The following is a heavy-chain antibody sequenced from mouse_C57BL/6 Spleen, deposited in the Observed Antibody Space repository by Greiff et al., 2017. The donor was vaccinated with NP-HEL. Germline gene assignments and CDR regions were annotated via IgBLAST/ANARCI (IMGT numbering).Heavy chain of an antibody. Sequence: EVQLVESGGGLVKPGGSLKLSCAASGFTFSDYGMHWVRQAPEKGLEWVAYISSGSSTIYYADTVKGRFTISRDNAKNTLFLQMTSLRSEDTAMYYCARRYYGSSYPFFDYWGQGTTLTVSS. J-gene: IGHJ2*01. D-gene: IGHD1-1*01. CDR3: ARRYYGSSYPFFDY. CDR1: GFTFSDYG. V-gene: IGHV5-17*01. CDR2: ISSGSSTI.